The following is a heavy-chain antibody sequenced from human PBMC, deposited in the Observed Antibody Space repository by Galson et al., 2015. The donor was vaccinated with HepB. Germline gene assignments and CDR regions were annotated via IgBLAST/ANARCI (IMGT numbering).Heavy chain of an antibody. CDR2: ISSSGGST. D-gene: IGHD2-15*01. V-gene: IGHV3-23*01. CDR3: AGGIVSNFGY. J-gene: IGHJ4*02. Sequence: SLRLSCAASGFSFATYAMSWVRQAPGKGLEWVSTISSSGGSTYYADSFQGRFTISRDNSKSTLYLQMNSLRADDTAVYYCAGGIVSNFGYWGQGTLVTVSS. CDR1: GFSFATYA.